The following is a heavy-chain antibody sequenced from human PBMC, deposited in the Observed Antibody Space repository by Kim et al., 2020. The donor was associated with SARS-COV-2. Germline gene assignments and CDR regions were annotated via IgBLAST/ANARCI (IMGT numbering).Heavy chain of an antibody. CDR3: ARDSSGWY. CDR2: GSNN. V-gene: IGHV3-30*01. Sequence: GSNNHSADSVKARFTISRGNSKNTLYLQMNSVRAEDTAVYYCARDSSGWYWGQGTLVTVSS. D-gene: IGHD6-19*01. J-gene: IGHJ4*02.